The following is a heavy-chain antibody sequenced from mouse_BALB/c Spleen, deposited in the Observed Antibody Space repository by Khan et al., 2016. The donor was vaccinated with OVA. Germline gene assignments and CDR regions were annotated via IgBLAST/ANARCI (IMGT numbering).Heavy chain of an antibody. Sequence: VQLKESGPGLVKPSQSLSLTCTVTGYSITSGYAWNWIRQFPGNKLEWMGYMSYSGFTNYNPSLKSRISITRDTSKNQFFLQLSSVTTEDTATYYCARSTYYGYYFDYCGQGATLTVSS. V-gene: IGHV3-2*02. CDR1: GYSITSGYA. J-gene: IGHJ2*01. CDR3: ARSTYYGYYFDY. CDR2: MSYSGFT. D-gene: IGHD1-1*01.